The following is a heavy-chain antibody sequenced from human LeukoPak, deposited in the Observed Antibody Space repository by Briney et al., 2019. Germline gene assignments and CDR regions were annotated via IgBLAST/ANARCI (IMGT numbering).Heavy chain of an antibody. CDR1: GYTFTSYY. D-gene: IGHD3-3*01. CDR2: INPSGGST. J-gene: IGHJ5*02. Sequence: ASVKVSCKASGYTFTSYYMHWVRQAPGQGLEWMGIINPSGGSTSYAQKFQGRVTMTRDTSTSTVYMELSSLRSEDTAVYYCARESGALRFLEWLYAEPYNWFDPWGQGTLVTVSS. CDR3: ARESGALRFLEWLYAEPYNWFDP. V-gene: IGHV1-46*01.